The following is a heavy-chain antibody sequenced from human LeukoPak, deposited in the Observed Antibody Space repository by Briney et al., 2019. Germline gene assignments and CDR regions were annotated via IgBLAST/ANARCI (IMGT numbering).Heavy chain of an antibody. Sequence: IFYSGSTNYNPSLKSRVTISLDTSKNQYSLKLSSVTAADTAVYYCARVWYSSSWSYYGLDVWGQGTTVTVSS. J-gene: IGHJ6*02. V-gene: IGHV4-59*12. CDR2: IFYSGST. D-gene: IGHD6-13*01. CDR3: ARVWYSSSWSYYGLDV.